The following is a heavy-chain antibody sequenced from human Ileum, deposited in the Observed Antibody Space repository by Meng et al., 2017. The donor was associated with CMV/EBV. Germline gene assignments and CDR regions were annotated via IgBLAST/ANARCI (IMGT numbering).Heavy chain of an antibody. D-gene: IGHD2-2*01. CDR2: IYHSGST. J-gene: IGHJ6*02. CDR1: GGSISSSNW. Sequence: SETLSLTCAVSGGSISSSNWWSWVRQPPGKGLEWIGEIYHSGSTNYNPSLKSRVTISVDKSKNQFSLKLSSVTAADTAVYYCARADDCSSTSCYWAYYYGMDVWGQGTTVTVSS. CDR3: ARADDCSSTSCYWAYYYGMDV. V-gene: IGHV4-4*02.